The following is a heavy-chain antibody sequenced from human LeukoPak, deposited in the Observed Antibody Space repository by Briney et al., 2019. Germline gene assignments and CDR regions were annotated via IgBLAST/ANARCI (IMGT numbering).Heavy chain of an antibody. Sequence: ASGKVSCKASGGTINSYVISWVRQAPGQGLEWMGGIIPVFGTANYAERFQGRVTITTDESTSTAYMELSSLRSEDTAVYYCARGRRGYSYANYYYYMDVWGKGTTVTVPS. D-gene: IGHD5-18*01. CDR3: ARGRRGYSYANYYYYMDV. CDR2: IIPVFGTA. J-gene: IGHJ6*03. V-gene: IGHV1-69*05. CDR1: GGTINSYV.